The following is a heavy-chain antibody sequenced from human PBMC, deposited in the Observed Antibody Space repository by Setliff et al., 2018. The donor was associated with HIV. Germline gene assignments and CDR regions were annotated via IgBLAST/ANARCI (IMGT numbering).Heavy chain of an antibody. V-gene: IGHV4-61*02. J-gene: IGHJ4*02. CDR2: FDSTGSP. D-gene: IGHD2-15*01. CDR1: GDSVSSSPYY. Sequence: SETLSLTCSVSGDSVSSSPYYWSWIRQPAGKGLEWIGRFDSTGSPDYNPSLKSRVTISIDTSKNHFSLKLSSVTAADTAVYFCAGDYAGSGRPFDYWSQGTQVTVSS. CDR3: AGDYAGSGRPFDY.